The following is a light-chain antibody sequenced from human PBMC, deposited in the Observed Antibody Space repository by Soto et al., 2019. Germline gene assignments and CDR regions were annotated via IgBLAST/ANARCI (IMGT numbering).Light chain of an antibody. CDR3: QAWDSGTDHWV. J-gene: IGLJ3*02. V-gene: IGLV3-21*02. Sequence: LTQPPSVSVAPGQTARISCGGNNIESKSVHWYQQRPGQAPVLVVYDDSDRPSGIPERFSGSNSGNTATLTISSVDDGDEADYYCQAWDSGTDHWVFGGGTQLTVL. CDR1: NIESKS. CDR2: DDS.